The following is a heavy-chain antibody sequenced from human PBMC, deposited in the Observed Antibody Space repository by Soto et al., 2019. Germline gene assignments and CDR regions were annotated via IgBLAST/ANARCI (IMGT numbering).Heavy chain of an antibody. D-gene: IGHD1-1*01. J-gene: IGHJ3*01. V-gene: IGHV3-21*01. CDR3: AIRFTGDFEV. Sequence: VQLVESGGGLVKPGGSLRLSCVASEFTFSTFSMNWIRQAPGKGLEWVAAISRSSDSIYYANSVKGRFTISRDNAKQSMYLQMDNLRAEESAVFYCAIRFTGDFEVWGLGTRVTVSS. CDR1: EFTFSTFS. CDR2: ISRSSDSI.